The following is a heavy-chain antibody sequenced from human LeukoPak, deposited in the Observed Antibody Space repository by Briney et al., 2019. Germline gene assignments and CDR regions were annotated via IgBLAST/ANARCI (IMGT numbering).Heavy chain of an antibody. J-gene: IGHJ4*02. Sequence: ASVKVSCKASGYTFTGYYMHWVRHASGQGLEWMGWINPNSGGTNYAQKFQGRVTMTRDTSISTVYMELSRLRSDDTAVYYCARDFFDRDSSGSGIAYWGQGTLVTVSS. V-gene: IGHV1-2*02. D-gene: IGHD3-22*01. CDR3: ARDFFDRDSSGSGIAY. CDR2: INPNSGGT. CDR1: GYTFTGYY.